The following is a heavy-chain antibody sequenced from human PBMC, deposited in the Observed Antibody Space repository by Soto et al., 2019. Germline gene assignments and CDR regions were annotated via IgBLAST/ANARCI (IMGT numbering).Heavy chain of an antibody. CDR3: ARMVGYSYGPYYYYYGMDV. D-gene: IGHD5-18*01. CDR2: IYYSGST. Sequence: SETLSLTCTVSGGSISSSSYYWGWIRQPPGKGPEWIGSIYYSGSTYYNPSLKSRVTISVDTSKNQFSLKLSSVTAADTAVYYCARMVGYSYGPYYYYYGMDVWGQGTTVTVSS. J-gene: IGHJ6*02. V-gene: IGHV4-39*01. CDR1: GGSISSSSYY.